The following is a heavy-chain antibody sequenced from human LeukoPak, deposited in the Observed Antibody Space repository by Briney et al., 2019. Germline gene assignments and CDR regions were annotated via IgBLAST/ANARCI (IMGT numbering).Heavy chain of an antibody. J-gene: IGHJ4*02. V-gene: IGHV3-30*02. D-gene: IGHD6-13*01. CDR3: AKDFSAAAGNFDY. CDR2: IRYDGSNK. Sequence: GGSLRLSCAASGFTSGSYWMHWVRQAPGKGLEWVAFIRYDGSNKYYADSVKGRFTISRDNSKNTLYLQMNSLRAEDTAVYYCAKDFSAAAGNFDYWGQGTLVTVSS. CDR1: GFTSGSYW.